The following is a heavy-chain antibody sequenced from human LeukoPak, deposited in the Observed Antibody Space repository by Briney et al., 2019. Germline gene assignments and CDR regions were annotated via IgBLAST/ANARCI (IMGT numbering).Heavy chain of an antibody. CDR3: ARDNRRAAHFDY. CDR2: IYYSGST. Sequence: PSETLSLTCTVSGGSISSYYWSWIRQPPGKGLEWIGYIYYSGSTNYNPSLKSRVTISVDTSKNQFSLKLSSVTAADTAVYYCARDNRRAAHFDYWGQGTLVTVSS. CDR1: GGSISSYY. J-gene: IGHJ4*02. V-gene: IGHV4-59*01. D-gene: IGHD6-13*01.